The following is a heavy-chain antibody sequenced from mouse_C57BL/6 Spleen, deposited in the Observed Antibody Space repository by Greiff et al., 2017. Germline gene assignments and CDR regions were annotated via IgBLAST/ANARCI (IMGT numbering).Heavy chain of an antibody. CDR3: ARSGNYYGSRSAMDY. Sequence: QVQLQQSGAELVKPGASVKISCKASGYAFSSYWMNWVKQRPGKGLEWIGQIYPGDGDTNYNGKFKGKATLTADKASSTAYMQLSSLTSEDSAVYFCARSGNYYGSRSAMDYWGQGTSVTVSS. CDR1: GYAFSSYW. CDR2: IYPGDGDT. D-gene: IGHD1-1*01. V-gene: IGHV1-80*01. J-gene: IGHJ4*01.